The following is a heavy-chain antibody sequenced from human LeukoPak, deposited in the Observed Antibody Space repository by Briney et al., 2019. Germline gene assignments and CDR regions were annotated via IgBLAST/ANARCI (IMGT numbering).Heavy chain of an antibody. Sequence: GGSLRLSCAASGFTFSSYAMHWVRQAPGKGLEWVAVISYDGRNKYYADSVKGRFTISRDNSKNTLYLQMNSLRAEDTAVYYCARDPSRSGWYRHDYWGQGTLVTVSS. V-gene: IGHV3-30*04. D-gene: IGHD6-19*01. CDR1: GFTFSSYA. J-gene: IGHJ4*02. CDR2: ISYDGRNK. CDR3: ARDPSRSGWYRHDY.